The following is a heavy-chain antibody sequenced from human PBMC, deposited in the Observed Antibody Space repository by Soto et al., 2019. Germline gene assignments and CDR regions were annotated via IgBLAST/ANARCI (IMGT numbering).Heavy chain of an antibody. V-gene: IGHV1-18*01. CDR2: ISAYTDDP. CDR1: GNTFTNFG. CDR3: ARVIPGAEAWFDP. D-gene: IGHD2-2*01. Sequence: ASVKVSCKASGNTFTNFGVTWVRQAPGQGLKWMGWISAYTDDPNYAQKFQGRVTMTIDTSTSTAYLDLRSLTSDDTAVYYCARVIPGAEAWFDPCGQGTLVTVSS. J-gene: IGHJ5*02.